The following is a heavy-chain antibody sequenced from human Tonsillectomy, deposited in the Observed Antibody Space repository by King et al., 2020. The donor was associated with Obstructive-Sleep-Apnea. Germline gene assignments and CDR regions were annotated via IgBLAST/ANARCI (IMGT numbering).Heavy chain of an antibody. J-gene: IGHJ4*02. D-gene: IGHD6-19*01. Sequence: VQLVQSGGGVVQPGRSLRLSFAASGFTFSNYGMHWVRLAPGKGLEWVAFIRYDGSNKYYGDSVKGRFTNSRDNSKNTQYLQMNSLRPEDTAVYYCARGSYSSGWEGDYWGQGTLVIVSS. CDR1: GFTFSNYG. CDR3: ARGSYSSGWEGDY. CDR2: IRYDGSNK. V-gene: IGHV3-30*02.